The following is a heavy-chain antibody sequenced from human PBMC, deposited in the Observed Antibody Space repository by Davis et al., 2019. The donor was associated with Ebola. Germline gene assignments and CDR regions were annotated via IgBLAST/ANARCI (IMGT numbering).Heavy chain of an antibody. J-gene: IGHJ3*02. CDR3: AAEASPGSDAFDI. Sequence: AASVKVSCKASGGTLNSHAISWVRQAPGRGLEWVGIITPILPTPNYAQKLHGRVAISADKSTATAYMELSSLKSEDTAVYYCAAEASPGSDAFDIWGQGTMVAVSS. V-gene: IGHV1-69*04. CDR2: ITPILPTP. CDR1: GGTLNSHA.